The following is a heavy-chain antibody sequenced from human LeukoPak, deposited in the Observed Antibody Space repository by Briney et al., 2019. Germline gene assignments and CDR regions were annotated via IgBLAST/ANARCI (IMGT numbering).Heavy chain of an antibody. CDR1: GFTFSSYG. V-gene: IGHV3-23*01. J-gene: IGHJ4*02. CDR2: ISGSGGST. Sequence: GGSLRLSCAASGFTFSSYGMSWVRQAPGKGLEWVSAISGSGGSTYYADSVKGRFTISRDNSKNTLYLQMNSLRAEDTAVYYCAGGVLRYFDWLFYYFDYWGQGTLVTVSS. CDR3: AGGVLRYFDWLFYYFDY. D-gene: IGHD3-9*01.